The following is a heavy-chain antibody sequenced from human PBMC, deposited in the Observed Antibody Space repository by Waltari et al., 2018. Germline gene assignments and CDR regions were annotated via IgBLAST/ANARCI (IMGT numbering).Heavy chain of an antibody. D-gene: IGHD2-21*02. V-gene: IGHV4-59*01. CDR2: TVPGGST. J-gene: IGHJ4*02. CDR1: GGFIGSYY. Sequence: QVQLQESGPGLVKPSETLSLRCIVSGGFIGSYYWNWIRQPPGKGLEWIGSTVPGGSTDYNPSLQSRVTISADTSKNEVSLILTSVTAADTAVYFCARGNVVTAIDYWGQGTLVTVSS. CDR3: ARGNVVTAIDY.